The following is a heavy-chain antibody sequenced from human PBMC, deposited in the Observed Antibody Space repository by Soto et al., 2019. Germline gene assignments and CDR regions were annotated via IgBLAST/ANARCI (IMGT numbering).Heavy chain of an antibody. CDR3: ARDLRESDYIWGSYRYGADY. Sequence: ESGGGVVQPGRSLRLSCAASGFTFSSYGMHWVRQAPGKGLEWVAVIWYDGSNKYYADSVKGRFTISRDNSKNTLYLQMNSLRAEDTAVYYCARDLRESDYIWGSYRYGADYWGQGTLVTVSS. CDR1: GFTFSSYG. D-gene: IGHD3-16*02. J-gene: IGHJ4*02. V-gene: IGHV3-33*01. CDR2: IWYDGSNK.